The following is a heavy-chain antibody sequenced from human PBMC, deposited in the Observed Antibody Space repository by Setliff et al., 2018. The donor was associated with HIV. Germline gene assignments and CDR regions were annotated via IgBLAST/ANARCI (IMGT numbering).Heavy chain of an antibody. CDR1: GFTFSSYG. D-gene: IGHD1-20*01. Sequence: GGSLRLSCAASGFTFSSYGMHWVRQAPGKGLEWVAFIRYDAATKYYADSVEGRFTISRDNSKNTLYLQMSSLRAEDTAMYYCAKISGTFRYIDCWGQGTLVTVSS. J-gene: IGHJ4*02. CDR3: AKISGTFRYIDC. CDR2: IRYDAATK. V-gene: IGHV3-30*02.